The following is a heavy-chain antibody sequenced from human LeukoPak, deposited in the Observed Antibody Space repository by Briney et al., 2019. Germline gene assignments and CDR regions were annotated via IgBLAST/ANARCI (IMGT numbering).Heavy chain of an antibody. CDR1: GGSMNSYY. CDR2: IYYSGST. CDR3: ARHVWLQPFDY. D-gene: IGHD3-9*01. J-gene: IGHJ4*02. Sequence: SETLSLTCSVSGGSMNSYYWSWIRQSPGKGLEWLGYIYYSGSTNYNPPLKSRVTISVDTSKNQFSLKLSSVTAADTAVYYCARHVWLQPFDYWGQGTLVTVSS. V-gene: IGHV4-59*08.